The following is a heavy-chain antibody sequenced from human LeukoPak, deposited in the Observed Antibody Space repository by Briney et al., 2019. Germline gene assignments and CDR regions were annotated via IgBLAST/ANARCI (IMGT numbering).Heavy chain of an antibody. CDR2: IYRGDGT. Sequence: PGGSLRLSCAASGFTVISHYMSWVRQAPGKGLEWVSVIYRGDGTHYADSVKGRFTISRDNSKNTVYLQMNSLSVEDTAVYYCARDVGGTVEVATTNYWGQGTLVTVSS. CDR1: GFTVISHY. J-gene: IGHJ4*02. V-gene: IGHV3-66*01. D-gene: IGHD5-24*01. CDR3: ARDVGGTVEVATTNY.